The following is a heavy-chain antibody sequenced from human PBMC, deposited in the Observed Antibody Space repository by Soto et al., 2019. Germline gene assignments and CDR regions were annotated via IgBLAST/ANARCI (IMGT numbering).Heavy chain of an antibody. V-gene: IGHV3-33*01. J-gene: IGHJ6*02. D-gene: IGHD2-15*01. CDR2: IWYDGINK. CDR3: ARDRVQMVDGLDV. Sequence: QVQLVESGGGVVQPGRSLRLSCAASGFTFSNNGMHWVRQAPGKGLEWVAVIWYDGINKYYADSVKGRFIISRDNSKNTVYLQMKSLRAEDTAVYYCARDRVQMVDGLDVWGQGTTVTVSS. CDR1: GFTFSNNG.